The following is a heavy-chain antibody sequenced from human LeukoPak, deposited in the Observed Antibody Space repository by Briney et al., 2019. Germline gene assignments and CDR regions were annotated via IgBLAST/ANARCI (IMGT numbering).Heavy chain of an antibody. Sequence: GGALRLSCAASGFTFSNYWINWVRQAPGKGLEWVANINQDGSEKYYVDSVRGRFTISRDNAKDSPYLQMRSLRAEDTAVYYCARTYRNGDKFCSVYWGQGTLATVSS. CDR1: GFTFSNYW. J-gene: IGHJ4*02. CDR3: ARTYRNGDKFCSVY. CDR2: INQDGSEK. D-gene: IGHD5-24*01. V-gene: IGHV3-7*01.